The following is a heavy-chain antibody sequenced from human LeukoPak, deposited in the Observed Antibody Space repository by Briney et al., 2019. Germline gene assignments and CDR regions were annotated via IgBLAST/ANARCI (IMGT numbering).Heavy chain of an antibody. V-gene: IGHV3-11*01. Sequence: GGSLRLSCAASGFTFSDYYMSWIRQAPGKGLEWVSYISSSGSTIYYADSVKGRFTISRDNAKNSLYLQMNSLRAEDTAVYHCARRYCSSTSCRNYFDYWGQGTLVTVSS. J-gene: IGHJ4*02. D-gene: IGHD2-2*01. CDR3: ARRYCSSTSCRNYFDY. CDR2: ISSSGSTI. CDR1: GFTFSDYY.